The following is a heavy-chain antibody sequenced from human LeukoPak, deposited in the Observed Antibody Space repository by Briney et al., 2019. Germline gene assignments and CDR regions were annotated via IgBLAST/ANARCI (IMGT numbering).Heavy chain of an antibody. CDR2: INPNRGGT. Sequence: GASVKVSCKASGYTFTGYYMHWVRQAPGQGLEWMGWINPNRGGTNYAQKFQGRVTMTRDTSISTAYMELSRLRSDDTAVYYCARVMRITMIVVVPDAFDIWGQGTMVTVSS. CDR1: GYTFTGYY. CDR3: ARVMRITMIVVVPDAFDI. D-gene: IGHD3-22*01. J-gene: IGHJ3*02. V-gene: IGHV1-2*02.